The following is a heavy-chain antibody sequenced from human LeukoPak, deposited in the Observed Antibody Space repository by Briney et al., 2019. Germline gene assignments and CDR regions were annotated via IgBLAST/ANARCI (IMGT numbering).Heavy chain of an antibody. CDR2: IVPMFGKT. CDR3: AGGRTDIVVVPATLRNYYFDY. V-gene: IGHV1-69*06. Sequence: SVKVSCKASGGTFSSYDISWVRQAPGQGLEWMGGIVPMFGKTNYAQKFQGRVTTTADKATSTAYMELSSLRSEDTAVYYCAGGRTDIVVVPATLRNYYFDYWGQGTLVTVSS. D-gene: IGHD2-2*01. CDR1: GGTFSSYD. J-gene: IGHJ4*02.